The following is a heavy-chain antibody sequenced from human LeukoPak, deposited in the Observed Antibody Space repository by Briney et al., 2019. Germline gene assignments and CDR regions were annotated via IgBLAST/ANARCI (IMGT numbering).Heavy chain of an antibody. CDR2: IKQDGSEK. Sequence: GGSLRLSCAASGFTFSSYWMSWVRQAPGKGLEWVANIKQDGSEKYYVDSVKGRFTISRDNAKNSLYLQMNSLRAEDTAVYYCARGLGYSYGYGTFDIWGQGTMVTVSS. CDR1: GFTFSSYW. V-gene: IGHV3-7*04. D-gene: IGHD5-18*01. J-gene: IGHJ3*02. CDR3: ARGLGYSYGYGTFDI.